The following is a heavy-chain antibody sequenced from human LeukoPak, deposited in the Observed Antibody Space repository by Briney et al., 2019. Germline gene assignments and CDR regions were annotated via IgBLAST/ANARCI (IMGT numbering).Heavy chain of an antibody. J-gene: IGHJ4*02. V-gene: IGHV4-59*01. Sequence: SETLSLTCTVSGGSISSYYWGWNRQPPGRGREWVGYIHYSGSTNNNPSPKSGVTIPVDTPKNQFSRKLRSVTAATTALYYWARDQRVAGLDYWGQGTLVTVSS. CDR3: ARDQRVAGLDY. CDR2: IHYSGST. CDR1: GGSISSYY. D-gene: IGHD6-19*01.